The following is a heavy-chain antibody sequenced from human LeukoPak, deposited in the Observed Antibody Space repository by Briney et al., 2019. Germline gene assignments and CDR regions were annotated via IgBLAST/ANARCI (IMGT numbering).Heavy chain of an antibody. V-gene: IGHV1-2*02. J-gene: IGHJ4*02. CDR1: GYTFTGYY. Sequence: GASVKVSCKASGYTFTGYYMHWVRQAPGQGLEWMGWINPNSGGTNYAQKFQGRVTMTRDKSIRTAYMELSRLTSDDTAVYYCATVSGSGSYYNSPRVIAHFDYWGQGTLVTVSS. D-gene: IGHD3-10*01. CDR3: ATVSGSGSYYNSPRVIAHFDY. CDR2: INPNSGGT.